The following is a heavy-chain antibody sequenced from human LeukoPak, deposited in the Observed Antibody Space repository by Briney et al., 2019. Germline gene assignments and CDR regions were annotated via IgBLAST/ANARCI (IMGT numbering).Heavy chain of an antibody. D-gene: IGHD6-19*01. CDR3: ANLVAGRDY. CDR1: GFTFSSYG. J-gene: IGHJ4*02. Sequence: GGSLRLSCAASGFTFSSYGMHWVRQAPGKGLEWVAVISYDGSNKYYADSVKGRFTISRDNSKNTLYLQMNSLRAEDTAVYYCANLVAGRDYWGQGTLVTVSS. V-gene: IGHV3-30*18. CDR2: ISYDGSNK.